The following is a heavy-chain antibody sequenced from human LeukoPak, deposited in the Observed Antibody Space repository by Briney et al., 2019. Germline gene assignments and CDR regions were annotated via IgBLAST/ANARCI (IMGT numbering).Heavy chain of an antibody. V-gene: IGHV3-30*03. Sequence: GGSLRLSCAASGFTFSSYGMHWVRQAPGKGLEWVAVISYDGSNKYYADSVKGRFTISRDNSKNTLYLQMNSLRVEDTAMYYCARGRVGLDIWGQGTMVIVSA. CDR2: ISYDGSNK. CDR1: GFTFSSYG. CDR3: ARGRVGLDI. J-gene: IGHJ3*02.